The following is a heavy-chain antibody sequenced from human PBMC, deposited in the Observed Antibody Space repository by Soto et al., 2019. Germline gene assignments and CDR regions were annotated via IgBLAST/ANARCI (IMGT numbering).Heavy chain of an antibody. CDR3: TRVGSMTTVSPLDY. D-gene: IGHD4-17*01. V-gene: IGHV3-49*04. CDR1: GFTFGDYA. Sequence: HPGGSLRLSCTASGFTFGDYAMSWVRQAPGKGLEWVGFIRSKAYGGTTEYAASVKGRFTISRDDSKSIAYLQMNSLKTEDTAVYYCTRVGSMTTVSPLDYWGQGTLVTVSS. J-gene: IGHJ4*02. CDR2: IRSKAYGGTT.